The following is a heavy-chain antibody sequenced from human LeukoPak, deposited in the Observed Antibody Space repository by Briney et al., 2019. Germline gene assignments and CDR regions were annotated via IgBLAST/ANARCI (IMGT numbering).Heavy chain of an antibody. CDR3: ARGRPITMVRGVIIAYFDY. J-gene: IGHJ4*02. D-gene: IGHD3-10*01. Sequence: ASVKVSCKASGYTFTSYDINWVRQATGQGLEWMGWMNPNSGNTGYAQKFQGRVTITRNTSISTAYMELSSLRSEDTAVYYCARGRPITMVRGVIIAYFDYWGQGTLVTVSS. V-gene: IGHV1-8*03. CDR2: MNPNSGNT. CDR1: GYTFTSYD.